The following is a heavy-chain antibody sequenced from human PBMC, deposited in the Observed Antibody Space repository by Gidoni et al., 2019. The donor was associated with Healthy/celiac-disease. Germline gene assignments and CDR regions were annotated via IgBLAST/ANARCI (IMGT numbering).Heavy chain of an antibody. Sequence: EVQLVESGGGLVKPGGSLRLSCAASGFTFSNAWMSWVRQAPGKGLEWVGRIKSKTDGGTTDYAEPVKGRFTISRDDSKNTLYLQMNSLKTEDTAVYYCTTWESGSYDEGYFQHWGQGTLVTVSS. CDR3: TTWESGSYDEGYFQH. CDR2: IKSKTDGGTT. CDR1: GFTFSNAW. J-gene: IGHJ1*01. V-gene: IGHV3-15*01. D-gene: IGHD1-26*01.